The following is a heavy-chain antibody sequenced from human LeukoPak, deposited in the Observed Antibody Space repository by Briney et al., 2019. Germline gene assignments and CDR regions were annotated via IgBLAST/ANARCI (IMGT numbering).Heavy chain of an antibody. D-gene: IGHD3-22*01. CDR3: ARAGGDFYDSSGYYNLDAFDI. CDR1: GFTVSSNY. J-gene: IGHJ3*02. CDR2: IYSDGST. Sequence: GGSLRLSCAASGFTVSSNYMSWVRQAPGKGLECVSIIYSDGSTPYADSVKGRFTISRDDSKNTVFLQMNNLRAEDTAVYYCARAGGDFYDSSGYYNLDAFDIWGQGTMVTVSS. V-gene: IGHV3-53*01.